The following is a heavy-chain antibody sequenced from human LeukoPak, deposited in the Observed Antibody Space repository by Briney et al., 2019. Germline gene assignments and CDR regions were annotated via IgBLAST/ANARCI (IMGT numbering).Heavy chain of an antibody. CDR2: IRYDGSNK. D-gene: IGHD5-18*01. CDR3: AKDTPYSYGPRKPAYYMDL. V-gene: IGHV3-30*02. CDR1: GFTFSSYG. Sequence: GGSLRLSCAASGFTFSSYGMHWVRQAPGKGLEWVAFIRYDGSNKYYADSVKGRFTISRDNSKNTLYLQMNSLRAEDTAVCYCAKDTPYSYGPRKPAYYMDLWGKGTTVTVYS. J-gene: IGHJ6*03.